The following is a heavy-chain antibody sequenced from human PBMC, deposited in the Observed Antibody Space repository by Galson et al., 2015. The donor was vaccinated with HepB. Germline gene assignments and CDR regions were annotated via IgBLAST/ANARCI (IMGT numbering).Heavy chain of an antibody. CDR3: GTDGEQVRVYDY. V-gene: IGHV3-23*01. D-gene: IGHD1/OR15-1a*01. Sequence: SLRLSCAASGFTFSNHAMSWVRQVPGKGLECVSAITGDSATTYYADSAKGRFVVSRDNSKNTLYLQLNSLRAEDTAVYYCGTDGEQVRVYDYRGQGTLVTVSS. CDR1: GFTFSNHA. CDR2: ITGDSATT. J-gene: IGHJ4*01.